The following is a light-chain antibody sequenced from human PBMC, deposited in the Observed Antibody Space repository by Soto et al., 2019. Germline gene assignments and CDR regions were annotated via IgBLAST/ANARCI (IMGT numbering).Light chain of an antibody. CDR1: QSVNSN. CDR3: QQYKFRPPLN. Sequence: EIVMTQSPATLSVSPGERATLSCRASQSVNSNLAWYRQKPGQAPRLLISDASTRATGVPARFSGSVSGTEFPHTISSLQSEDSGNYSCQQYKFRPPLNFGGGTKVEIK. V-gene: IGKV3-15*01. CDR2: DAS. J-gene: IGKJ4*01.